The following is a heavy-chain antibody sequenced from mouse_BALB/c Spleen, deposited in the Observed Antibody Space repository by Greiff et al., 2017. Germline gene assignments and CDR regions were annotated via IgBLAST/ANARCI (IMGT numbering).Heavy chain of an antibody. CDR1: GFSLTSYG. J-gene: IGHJ1*01. CDR3: ARADYGNYDWYFDV. Sequence: VKLMESGPGLVAPSQSLSITCTVSGFSLTSYGVHWVRQPPGKGLEWLGVIWAGGSTNYNSALMSRLSISKDNSKSQVFLKMNSLQTDDTAMYYCARADYGNYDWYFDVWGAGTTVTVSS. CDR2: IWAGGST. V-gene: IGHV2-9*02. D-gene: IGHD2-1*01.